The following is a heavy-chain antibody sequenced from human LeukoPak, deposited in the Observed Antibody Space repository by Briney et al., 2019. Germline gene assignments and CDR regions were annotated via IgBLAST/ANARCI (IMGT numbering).Heavy chain of an antibody. CDR2: MSGDASST. J-gene: IGHJ5*02. Sequence: GGSLRLSCAASGFTFSSYAMSWVRQAPGKGLVWVARMSGDASSTDYADSVKGRFTISRDYAKNTLYLQMDSLRVEDTAMYYCAKDHSPGWFDPWGQGTLVTVSS. CDR1: GFTFSSYA. V-gene: IGHV3-74*01. CDR3: AKDHSPGWFDP. D-gene: IGHD5-18*01.